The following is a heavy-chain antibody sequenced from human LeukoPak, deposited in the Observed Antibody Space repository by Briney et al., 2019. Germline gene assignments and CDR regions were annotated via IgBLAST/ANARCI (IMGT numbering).Heavy chain of an antibody. CDR2: IRSKANSYAT. CDR1: GFTFSGSA. D-gene: IGHD1-26*01. V-gene: IGHV3-73*01. CDR3: TTVGAPTGY. J-gene: IGHJ4*02. Sequence: GGSLRLSCAASGFTFSGSAMHWVRQASGKGLEWVGRIRSKANSYATAYAGAVKGRFTISRDDSKTTAYLQMNSLKTKDTAVYYCTTVGAPTGYWGQGTLVTVSS.